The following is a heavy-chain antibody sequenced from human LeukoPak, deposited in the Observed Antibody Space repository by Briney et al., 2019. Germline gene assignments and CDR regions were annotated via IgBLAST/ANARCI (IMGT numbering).Heavy chain of an antibody. CDR1: GYTFTGYY. J-gene: IGHJ4*02. CDR3: ARETMIVVVTQPNFDY. V-gene: IGHV1-2*02. D-gene: IGHD3-22*01. CDR2: INPNSGGT. Sequence: ASVKVSCKASGYTFTGYYMHWVRQAPGQGLEWMGWINPNSGGTNYAQKFQGRVTMTRDTSISTAYMELSRLRSDDTAVYYCARETMIVVVTQPNFDYWGQGTLVTVSS.